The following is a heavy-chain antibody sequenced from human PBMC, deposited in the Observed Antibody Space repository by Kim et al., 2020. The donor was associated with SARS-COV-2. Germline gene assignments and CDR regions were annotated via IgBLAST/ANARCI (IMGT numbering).Heavy chain of an antibody. J-gene: IGHJ4*02. V-gene: IGHV4-4*07. CDR2: IYTSGNI. CDR1: GGSISNYY. D-gene: IGHD2-15*01. Sequence: SETLSLTCTVSGGSISNYYWSWIRQPAGMGLEWIGRIYTSGNINYNPSLRSRVTMSVDMSKNQLSLKLTSVTAADTAVYYCTTEGRRGGSDEDWGQGTL. CDR3: TTEGRRGGSDED.